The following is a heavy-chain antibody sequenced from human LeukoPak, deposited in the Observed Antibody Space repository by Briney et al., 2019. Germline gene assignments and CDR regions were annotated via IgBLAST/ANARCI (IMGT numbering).Heavy chain of an antibody. J-gene: IGHJ4*02. CDR3: ARDAPRAPTHDYGDN. V-gene: IGHV3-53*01. CDR1: GFTVSSNY. CDR2: IYSGGSA. Sequence: PGGSLRLSCAASGFTVSSNYMSWVRQAPGKGLEWVSVIYSGGSAYYADSVKGRFTISRDNSKNTLYLQMNSLRAEDTAVYYCARDAPRAPTHDYGDNWGQGTLVTVSS.